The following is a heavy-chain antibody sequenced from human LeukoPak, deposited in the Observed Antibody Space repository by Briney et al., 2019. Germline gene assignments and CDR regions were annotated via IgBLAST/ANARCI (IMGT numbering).Heavy chain of an antibody. CDR1: GGSISSYY. CDR2: IYYSGST. J-gene: IGHJ5*02. Sequence: SETLSLTCTVSGGSISSYYWSWIRQPPGKGLEWIGYIYYSGSTNYNPSLKSRVTISVDTSKNQFSLKLSSVTAADTAVYYCARVWVGATFWFDPGAREPWSPSPQ. V-gene: IGHV4-59*01. D-gene: IGHD1-26*01. CDR3: ARVWVGATFWFDP.